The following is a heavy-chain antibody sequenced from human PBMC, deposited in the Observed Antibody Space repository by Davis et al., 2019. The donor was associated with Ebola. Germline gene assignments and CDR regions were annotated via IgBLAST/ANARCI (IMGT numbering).Heavy chain of an antibody. D-gene: IGHD3-10*01. CDR2: ISSSSSYI. V-gene: IGHV3-21*01. CDR3: AREVSLWSRGDY. J-gene: IGHJ4*02. Sequence: PGGSLRLSCAASGFTFSSYSMNWVRQAPGKGLEWVSSISSSSSYIYYADSVKGRFTISRDNAKNSLYLQMNSLRAEDTAVYYCAREVSLWSRGDYWGQGTLVTVSS. CDR1: GFTFSSYS.